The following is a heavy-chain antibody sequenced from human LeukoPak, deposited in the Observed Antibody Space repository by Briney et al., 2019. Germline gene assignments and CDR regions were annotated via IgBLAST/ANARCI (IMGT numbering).Heavy chain of an antibody. CDR3: ARDPYGGNFDY. D-gene: IGHD4-23*01. J-gene: IGHJ4*02. Sequence: GGSLRLSCTASGFTFSSYSMKWVRQAPGRGLEWVSSISSGSSFKYYSDSVKGRFTISRDNAKNSLYLQMNSLIADDTAVYYCARDPYGGNFDYWGQGTLVTVSS. V-gene: IGHV3-21*01. CDR1: GFTFSSYS. CDR2: ISSGSSFK.